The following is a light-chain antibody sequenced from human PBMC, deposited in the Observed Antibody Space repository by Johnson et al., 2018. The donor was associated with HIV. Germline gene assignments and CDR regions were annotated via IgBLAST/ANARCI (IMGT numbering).Light chain of an antibody. CDR1: SSNIGNNY. CDR2: DNN. CDR3: GTWDSSLSAYV. J-gene: IGLJ1*01. V-gene: IGLV1-51*01. Sequence: QSVLTQPPSVSAAPGQKVTISCSGSSSNIGNNYVSWYQQLPGTAPKLLIYDNNKRPSGIPDRFSGSKSGTSATLSITGLQTGDEADYYRGTWDSSLSAYVFGTGTKVTVL.